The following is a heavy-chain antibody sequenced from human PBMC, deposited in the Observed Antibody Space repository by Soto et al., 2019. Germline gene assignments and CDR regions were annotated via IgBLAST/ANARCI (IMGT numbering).Heavy chain of an antibody. CDR3: ARHPLRRTTIDPIAARVSESYYYYGMDV. J-gene: IGHJ6*02. CDR1: GGSISSSSYY. Sequence: TSETLSLTCTVSGGSISSSSYYWGWILQPPGKGLEWIVSIYYSVSTYYNPSLKSRVTISVDTSKNQFSLKLSSVTAADTAVYYCARHPLRRTTIDPIAARVSESYYYYGMDVWGQGTTVTVSS. CDR2: IYYSVST. V-gene: IGHV4-39*01. D-gene: IGHD6-6*01.